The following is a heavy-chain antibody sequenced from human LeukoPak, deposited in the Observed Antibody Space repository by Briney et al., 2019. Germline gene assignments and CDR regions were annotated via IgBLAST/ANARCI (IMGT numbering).Heavy chain of an antibody. CDR2: INHSGST. J-gene: IGHJ4*02. D-gene: IGHD6-6*01. CDR1: GGSFSGYY. V-gene: IGHV4-34*01. CDR3: ARYSSSSPEIF. Sequence: SETLSLTCAVYGGSFSGYYWSWVRQPPGKGLEWIGEINHSGSTNYNPSLKSRVTISVDTSKNQFSLKLSSVTAADTAVYYCARYSSSSPEIFWGQGTLVTVSS.